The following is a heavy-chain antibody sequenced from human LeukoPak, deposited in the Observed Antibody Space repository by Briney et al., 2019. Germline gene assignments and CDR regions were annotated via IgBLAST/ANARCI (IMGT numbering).Heavy chain of an antibody. CDR2: IYYSGRT. V-gene: IGHV4-59*08. CDR3: AILTPVRSAYKPPDPLDTFDF. J-gene: IGHJ3*01. Sequence: PSETLSLTCTVSGGSINSYYWSWFRQPPGKGLEWIGYIYYSGRTNYNPSVKSRVTISVDTSNNQFSLKLSSVTAADTSVYYCAILTPVRSAYKPPDPLDTFDFWGQGTMVTVSS. CDR1: GGSINSYY. D-gene: IGHD3-16*01.